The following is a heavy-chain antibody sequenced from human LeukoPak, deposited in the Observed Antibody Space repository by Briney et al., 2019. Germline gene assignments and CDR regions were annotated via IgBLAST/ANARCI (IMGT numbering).Heavy chain of an antibody. V-gene: IGHV1-18*04. J-gene: IGHJ5*02. CDR2: IGAYNGNT. Sequence: ASVKVSCKASGYTFTSYYMHWVRQAPGQGLEWMGWIGAYNGNTNYAQKLQGRVTMTTDTSTSTAYMELRSLRSDDTAVYYCARLGTHNWFDPWGQGTLVAVSS. CDR3: ARLGTHNWFDP. CDR1: GYTFTSYY. D-gene: IGHD3-16*01.